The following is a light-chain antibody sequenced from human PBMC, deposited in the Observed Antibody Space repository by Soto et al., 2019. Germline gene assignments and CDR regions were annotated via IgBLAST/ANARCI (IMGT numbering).Light chain of an antibody. V-gene: IGKV3-15*01. Sequence: EIVMTQSPAALFLSPGERATLSCRASQSVRSNLAWYQQRPGQAPRLLIYAASIGATGVPARFSGSGSGTEFTLTISSLQSEDFAVYFCQQYNDWPWTFGQGTKVDNK. J-gene: IGKJ1*01. CDR2: AAS. CDR3: QQYNDWPWT. CDR1: QSVRSN.